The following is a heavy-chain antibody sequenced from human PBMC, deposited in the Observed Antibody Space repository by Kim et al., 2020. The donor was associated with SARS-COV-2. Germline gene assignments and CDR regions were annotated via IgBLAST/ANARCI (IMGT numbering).Heavy chain of an antibody. V-gene: IGHV3-30*18. CDR1: GFTFSSYG. Sequence: GGSLRLSCAASGFTFSSYGMHWLRQAPGKGLEWVAVISYDGSNKYYADSVKGRFTISRDNSKNTLYLQMNSLRAEDTAVYYCAKGXEVVTAIPIYGMDVWGQGXXVTVSS. D-gene: IGHD2-21*02. CDR2: ISYDGSNK. CDR3: AKGXEVVTAIPIYGMDV. J-gene: IGHJ6*02.